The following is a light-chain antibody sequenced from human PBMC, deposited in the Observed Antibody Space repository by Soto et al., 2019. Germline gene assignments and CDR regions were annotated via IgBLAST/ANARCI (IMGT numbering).Light chain of an antibody. V-gene: IGLV2-14*01. CDR2: DVN. CDR3: SSYTSSSTVV. J-gene: IGLJ2*01. CDR1: SSDVGGYNF. Sequence: QSALTQPASVSGSPGQSITISCTGTSSDVGGYNFVSWYQQHPGKAPKLMIYDVNTRPSGVSNRFSGSKSGNTASLTISGLQAKDEADYYCSSYTSSSTVVFGGGTKLTVL.